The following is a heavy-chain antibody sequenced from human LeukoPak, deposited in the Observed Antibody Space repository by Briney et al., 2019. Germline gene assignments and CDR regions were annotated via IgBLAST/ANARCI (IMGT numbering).Heavy chain of an antibody. CDR1: GGSISSYY. CDR2: IYTSGST. CDR3: AKEQQLVNWFDP. J-gene: IGHJ5*02. V-gene: IGHV4-4*07. D-gene: IGHD6-13*01. Sequence: PSETLSLTCTVPGGSISSYYWSWIRQPAGKGLEWIGRIYTSGSTNYNPSLKSRVTMSVDTSKNQFSLKLSSVTAADTAVYYCAKEQQLVNWFDPWGQGTLVTVSS.